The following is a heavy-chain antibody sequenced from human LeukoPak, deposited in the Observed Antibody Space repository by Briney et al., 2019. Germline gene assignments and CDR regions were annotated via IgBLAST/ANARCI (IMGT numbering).Heavy chain of an antibody. D-gene: IGHD5-24*01. CDR3: ARERYYFDY. CDR1: GFTFRSYA. Sequence: GGSLRLSCAASGFTFRSYAMSWVRQAPGKGLEWVSSISGSGGSTFYADSVKGRYTISRDNSKNTLYLQMNSLRAEDTAVYYCARERYYFDYWGQGTLVTVSS. CDR2: ISGSGGST. V-gene: IGHV3-23*01. J-gene: IGHJ4*02.